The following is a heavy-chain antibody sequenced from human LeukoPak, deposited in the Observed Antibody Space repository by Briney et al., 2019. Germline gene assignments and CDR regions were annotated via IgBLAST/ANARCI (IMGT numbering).Heavy chain of an antibody. CDR3: AKVGYYNDSSGYYLDYFDY. CDR2: IYTSGST. V-gene: IGHV4-4*07. Sequence: SETLSLTCTVSGGSISSYYWSWIRQPAGKGLEWIGRIYTSGSTNYNPSLKSRVTMSVDTSKNQFSLKLSSVTAADTTVYYCAKVGYYNDSSGYYLDYFDYWGQGTLVTVSS. CDR1: GGSISSYY. D-gene: IGHD3-22*01. J-gene: IGHJ4*02.